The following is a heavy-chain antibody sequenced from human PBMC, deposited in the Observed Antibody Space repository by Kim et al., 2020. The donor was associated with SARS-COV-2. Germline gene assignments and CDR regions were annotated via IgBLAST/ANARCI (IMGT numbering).Heavy chain of an antibody. D-gene: IGHD6-13*01. CDR3: AGLGSSWFFDY. J-gene: IGHJ4*02. CDR2: IYYSGST. Sequence: SETLSLTCTVSGGSISSSSYYWGWIRQPPGKGLEWIGSIYYSGSTYYNPSLKSRVTISVDTSKNQFSLKLSSVTAADTAVYCCAGLGSSWFFDYWGQGTLVTVSS. V-gene: IGHV4-39*01. CDR1: GGSISSSSYY.